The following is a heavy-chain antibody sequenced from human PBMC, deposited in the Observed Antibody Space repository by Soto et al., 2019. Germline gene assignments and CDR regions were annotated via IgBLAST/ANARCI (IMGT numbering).Heavy chain of an antibody. Sequence: PGGSLRLSCAASGFTFDDYAMHWVRQAPGKGLEWVSGISWNSGSIGYADSVKGRFTISRDNAKNSLYLQMNSLRAEDTALYYCASYDFWSGYAFDIWGQGTMVTV. V-gene: IGHV3-9*01. CDR1: GFTFDDYA. CDR2: ISWNSGSI. CDR3: ASYDFWSGYAFDI. J-gene: IGHJ3*02. D-gene: IGHD3-3*01.